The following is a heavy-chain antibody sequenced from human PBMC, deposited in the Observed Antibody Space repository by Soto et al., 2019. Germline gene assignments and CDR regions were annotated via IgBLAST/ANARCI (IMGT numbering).Heavy chain of an antibody. J-gene: IGHJ6*03. V-gene: IGHV1-3*01. CDR1: GYTFTSYA. Sequence: ASVKVSCKASGYTFTSYAMHWVRQAPGQRLEWMGWINAGNGNTKYSQKFQGRVTITRDTSASTAYMELSSLRSEDTAVYYCARDYIAAPDYYYYYMDVLGKGTTVTVSS. CDR2: INAGNGNT. CDR3: ARDYIAAPDYYYYYMDV. D-gene: IGHD6-6*01.